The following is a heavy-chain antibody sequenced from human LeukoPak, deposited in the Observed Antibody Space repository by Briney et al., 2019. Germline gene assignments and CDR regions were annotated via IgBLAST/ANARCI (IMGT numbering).Heavy chain of an antibody. J-gene: IGHJ4*02. Sequence: GGSLRLSCAAPGFTFSSYSMNWVRQAPGKGLEWVSYISSSSSTIYYADSVKGRFTISRDNAKNSLYLQMNSLRAEDTAVYYCARDCSSTSCRFDYWGQGTLVTVSS. CDR3: ARDCSSTSCRFDY. CDR1: GFTFSSYS. D-gene: IGHD2-2*01. V-gene: IGHV3-48*04. CDR2: ISSSSSTI.